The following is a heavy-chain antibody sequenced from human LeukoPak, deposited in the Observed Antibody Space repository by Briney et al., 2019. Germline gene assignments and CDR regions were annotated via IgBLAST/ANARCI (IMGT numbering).Heavy chain of an antibody. CDR2: INWNGDST. D-gene: IGHD3-3*01. V-gene: IGHV3-20*04. Sequence: PGGSLRLSCVASGFIFDNYGLSWVRQVPGEGLEWVSGINWNGDSTGYVDSVKGRFTISRDNAKNPLYLQMNSLRAEDTAFYYCAGDGLPYYNFWSGYPYWGQGILVTVSS. CDR3: AGDGLPYYNFWSGYPY. J-gene: IGHJ4*02. CDR1: GFIFDNYG.